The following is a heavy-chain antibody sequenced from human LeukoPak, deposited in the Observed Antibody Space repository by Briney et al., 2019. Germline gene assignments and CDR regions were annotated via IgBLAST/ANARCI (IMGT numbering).Heavy chain of an antibody. V-gene: IGHV3-23*01. CDR3: AKGLDRALAGIWGAFDI. CDR1: GFTFSSYA. J-gene: IGHJ3*02. CDR2: ISGSGGST. D-gene: IGHD6-19*01. Sequence: GGSLRLCCAASGFTFSSYAMSWVRQAPGKGLEWGSAISGSGGSTYYADSVKGRFTISRDNSKNTLYLQMNSLRAEDTAVYYCAKGLDRALAGIWGAFDIWGQGTMVTVSS.